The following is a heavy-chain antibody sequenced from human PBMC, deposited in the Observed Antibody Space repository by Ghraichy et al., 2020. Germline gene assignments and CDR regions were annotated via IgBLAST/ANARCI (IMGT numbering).Heavy chain of an antibody. CDR3: AGRTVDIVATTEIDY. CDR1: GGSFSGYY. V-gene: IGHV4-34*01. J-gene: IGHJ4*02. CDR2: INHSGST. Sequence: SQTLSLTCAVYGGSFSGYYWSWIRQPPGKGLEWIGEINHSGSTNYNPSLKSRVTISVDTSKNQFSLKLSSVTAADTAVYYCAGRTVDIVATTEIDYWGQGTLVTVSS. D-gene: IGHD5-12*01.